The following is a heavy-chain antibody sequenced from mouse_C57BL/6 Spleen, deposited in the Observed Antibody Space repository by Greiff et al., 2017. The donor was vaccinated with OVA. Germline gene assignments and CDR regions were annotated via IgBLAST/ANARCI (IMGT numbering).Heavy chain of an antibody. D-gene: IGHD2-14*01. CDR2: IDPENGDT. Sequence: EVQLQQSGAELVRPGASVKLSCTASGFNIKDDYMHWVKQRPEQGLEWIGWIDPENGDTEYASKFQGKATITADTSSNTAYLQLSSLTSEDTAVYYCTTGRYGNWGQGTTLTVSS. CDR3: TTGRYGN. J-gene: IGHJ2*01. V-gene: IGHV14-4*01. CDR1: GFNIKDDY.